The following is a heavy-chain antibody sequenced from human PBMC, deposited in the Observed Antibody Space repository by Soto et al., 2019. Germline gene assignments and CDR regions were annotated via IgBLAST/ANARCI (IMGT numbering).Heavy chain of an antibody. CDR2: IYYSGST. D-gene: IGHD3-22*01. CDR3: ARTYYYDSSGLRGFDY. J-gene: IGHJ4*02. CDR1: GDSISSYY. V-gene: IGHV4-59*01. Sequence: SETLSLTCTVSGDSISSYYWSWIRQPPGKGLEWIGYIYYSGSTNYNPSLKSRVTISVDTSKNQFSLKLSSVTAADTAVYYCARTYYYDSSGLRGFDYWGQGTLVTVSS.